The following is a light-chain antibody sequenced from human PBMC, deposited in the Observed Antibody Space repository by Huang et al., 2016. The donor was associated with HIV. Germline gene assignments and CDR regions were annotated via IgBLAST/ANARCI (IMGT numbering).Light chain of an antibody. Sequence: EIVMTQSPATLSVSPGERATLSCRASQSVSSNLAVYQQKPGQAPRRLIYGASTRATGIPARFSGSGSGTEFTLTISSLQSEDFAVYYCQQYNNWPPLTFGGGTKVEI. CDR1: QSVSSN. CDR2: GAS. V-gene: IGKV3-15*01. J-gene: IGKJ4*01. CDR3: QQYNNWPPLT.